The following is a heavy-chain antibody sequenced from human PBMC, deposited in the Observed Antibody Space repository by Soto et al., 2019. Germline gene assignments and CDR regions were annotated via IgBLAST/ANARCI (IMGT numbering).Heavy chain of an antibody. CDR2: IYHSGST. Sequence: QVQLQESGPGLVKPSGTLSLTCAVSGGSISSSNWWSWVRQPPGKGLAWIGEIYHSGSTNYNPSLKSRVTISVDKSKNQFSLKLSSVTAAYTAVYYCATVPGYSSSWSDYWGQGTLVTVSS. CDR1: GGSISSSNW. D-gene: IGHD6-13*01. CDR3: ATVPGYSSSWSDY. J-gene: IGHJ4*02. V-gene: IGHV4-4*02.